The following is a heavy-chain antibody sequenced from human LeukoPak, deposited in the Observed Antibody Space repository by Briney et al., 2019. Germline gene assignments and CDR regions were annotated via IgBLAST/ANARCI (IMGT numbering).Heavy chain of an antibody. V-gene: IGHV3-7*01. CDR3: ARVSGSSGLKY. CDR1: GFTFSTYW. D-gene: IGHD3-22*01. Sequence: GGSLRLSCTASGFTFSTYWMSWVRQAPGKGLDWVANMNQDVSEKYYVDSVKGRFTISRDNANNSLHLQMNSLRAGDTAVYYCARVSGSSGLKYWGQGTLVTVSS. J-gene: IGHJ4*02. CDR2: MNQDVSEK.